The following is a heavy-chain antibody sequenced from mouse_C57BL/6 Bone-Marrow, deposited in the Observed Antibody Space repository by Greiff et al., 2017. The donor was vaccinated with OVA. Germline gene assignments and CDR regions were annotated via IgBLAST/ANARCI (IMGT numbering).Heavy chain of an antibody. CDR2: IYPRSGNT. V-gene: IGHV1-81*01. J-gene: IGHJ3*01. Sequence: VQVVESGAELARPGASVKLSCKASGYTFTSYGISWVKQRTGQGLEWIGEIYPRSGNTYYNEKFKGKATLTADKSSSTAYMELRSLTSEDSAVYFCARSLYYYGSSSFPYWGQGTLVTVSA. CDR3: ARSLYYYGSSSFPY. D-gene: IGHD1-1*01. CDR1: GYTFTSYG.